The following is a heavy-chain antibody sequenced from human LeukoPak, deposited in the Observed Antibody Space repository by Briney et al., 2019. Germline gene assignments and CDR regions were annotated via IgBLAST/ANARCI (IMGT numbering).Heavy chain of an antibody. J-gene: IGHJ6*03. Sequence: GGSLRLSCAASGFTFSSYAMSWVRQAPGKGLEWVSGINWNGGSTGYADSVKGRFTISRDNAKNSLYLQMNSLRAEDTALYHCARGVGDSRFYCYYMDVWGKGTTVTVSS. CDR3: ARGVGDSRFYCYYMDV. CDR1: GFTFSSYA. CDR2: INWNGGST. V-gene: IGHV3-20*01. D-gene: IGHD3-22*01.